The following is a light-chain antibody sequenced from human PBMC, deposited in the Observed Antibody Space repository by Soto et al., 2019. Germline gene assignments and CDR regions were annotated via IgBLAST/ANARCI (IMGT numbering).Light chain of an antibody. CDR2: GAS. J-gene: IGKJ4*01. CDR1: HSVSSN. Sequence: EIVMTQSPATLSVSPGERATLSWRASHSVSSNLAWYQQKPGQAPRLLIYGASTRATGIPARFSGSGSGTEFTLTISSLQSEDFAVYYCQQYNNWPPLTFGGGTKVEIK. CDR3: QQYNNWPPLT. V-gene: IGKV3-15*01.